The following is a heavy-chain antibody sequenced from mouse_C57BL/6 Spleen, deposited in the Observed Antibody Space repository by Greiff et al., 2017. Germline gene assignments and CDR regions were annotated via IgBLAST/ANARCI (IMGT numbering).Heavy chain of an antibody. J-gene: IGHJ1*03. CDR2: IYPSDSET. V-gene: IGHV1-61*01. Sequence: VQLQQPGAELVRPGSSVKLSCKASGYTFTSYWMDWVKQRPGQGLEWIGNIYPSDSETHYNQKFKDKATLTVDKSSSTAYMQLSSLTSEDSAVYYGARSRVTVVYWYCDVWGTGTTVTVSS. CDR1: GYTFTSYW. CDR3: ARSRVTVVYWYCDV. D-gene: IGHD1-1*01.